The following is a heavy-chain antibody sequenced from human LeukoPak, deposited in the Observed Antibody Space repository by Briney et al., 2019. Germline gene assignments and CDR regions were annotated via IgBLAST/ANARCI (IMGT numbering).Heavy chain of an antibody. Sequence: SQTLSFTCAISGDSVSSNTASWNWIRQSPSRGLEWLGMTYYRSKWYNQYAESVKSRIAINPDTSKNQFSLHLNSVSPEDTAIYYCARTYYFASGSYPQGFDPWGQGTLVIVSS. V-gene: IGHV6-1*01. J-gene: IGHJ5*02. CDR1: GDSVSSNTAS. CDR2: TYYRSKWYN. CDR3: ARTYYFASGSYPQGFDP. D-gene: IGHD3-10*01.